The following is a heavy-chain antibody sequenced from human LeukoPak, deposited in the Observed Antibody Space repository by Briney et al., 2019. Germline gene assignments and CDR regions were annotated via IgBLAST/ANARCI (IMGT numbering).Heavy chain of an antibody. V-gene: IGHV3-53*01. J-gene: IGHJ4*02. Sequence: GGSLRLSCAASGFTFSSYAMHWVRQAPGKGLEWVSVIYSGGSTYYADSVKGRFTISRDNSKNTLYLQMNSLRAEDTAVYYCARANTSGYDSPFDYWGQGTLVTVSS. D-gene: IGHD5-12*01. CDR3: ARANTSGYDSPFDY. CDR2: IYSGGST. CDR1: GFTFSSYA.